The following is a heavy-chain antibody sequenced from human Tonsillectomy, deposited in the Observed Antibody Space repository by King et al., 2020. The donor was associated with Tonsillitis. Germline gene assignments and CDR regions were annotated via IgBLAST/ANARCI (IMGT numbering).Heavy chain of an antibody. CDR2: IYWNDDK. CDR3: AHSLTMVRVVPFDY. J-gene: IGHJ4*02. V-gene: IGHV2-5*01. CDR1: GFSLSTSGVG. Sequence: TLKESGPTLVKPPQNLTLTCTFSGFSLSTSGVGVGWIRQPPGKALEWLALIYWNDDKRYSPSLKNRLTITKDTSKNQVVLTMINRDPVDTATYYCAHSLTMVRVVPFDYWGQGTLVTVSS. D-gene: IGHD3-10*01.